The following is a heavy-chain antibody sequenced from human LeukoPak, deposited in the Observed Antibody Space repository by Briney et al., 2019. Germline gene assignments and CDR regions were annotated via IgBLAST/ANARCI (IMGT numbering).Heavy chain of an antibody. CDR1: GYTFINYW. V-gene: IGHV5-51*01. CDR3: ARCIAGITVAGRYFDY. J-gene: IGHJ4*02. CDR2: IYPGDSDT. Sequence: GGSLKISFKGSGYTFINYWIAWVRQMPGKGLEWMGIIYPGDSDTRYSPSFQGQVTISADKSISTAYLQWSSLKASDTAMYYCARCIAGITVAGRYFDYWGQGTLVTVSS. D-gene: IGHD6-19*01.